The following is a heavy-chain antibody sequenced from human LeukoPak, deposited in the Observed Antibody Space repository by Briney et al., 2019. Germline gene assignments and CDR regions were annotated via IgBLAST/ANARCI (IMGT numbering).Heavy chain of an antibody. D-gene: IGHD6-19*01. Sequence: ETLSLTCTVSGGSISSYYWSWVRQAPGKGLEWVSVISASGGRTSYADSVKGRSTVSRDNSKNTLYLQMNGLRAEDTAVYYCAKGPLIEVAGTTWDYWGQGTLVTVSS. CDR2: ISASGGRT. V-gene: IGHV3-23*01. J-gene: IGHJ4*02. CDR3: AKGPLIEVAGTTWDY. CDR1: GGSISSYY.